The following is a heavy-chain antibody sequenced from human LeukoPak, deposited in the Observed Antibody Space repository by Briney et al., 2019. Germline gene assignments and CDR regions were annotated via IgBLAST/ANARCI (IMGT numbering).Heavy chain of an antibody. Sequence: GSLRLSCVTSGFTFSGYWMHWVRQGPEKGLELVSRIDNDGHGIIYADSVKGRFNTSRDNVKNTLYLQMNSLRVEDTAVYYCAAGGGWDPSFGVVTHIDAWGKGTTVVVS. CDR2: IDNDGHGI. J-gene: IGHJ6*03. V-gene: IGHV3-74*01. CDR1: GFTFSGYW. CDR3: AAGGGWDPSFGVVTHIDA. D-gene: IGHD3-3*01.